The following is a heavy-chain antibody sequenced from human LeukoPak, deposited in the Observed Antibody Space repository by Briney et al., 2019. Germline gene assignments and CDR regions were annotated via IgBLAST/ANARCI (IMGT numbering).Heavy chain of an antibody. CDR3: ARQTGSRLFILP. CDR2: IYYSGNT. CDR1: GFTFSSFW. J-gene: IGHJ4*02. D-gene: IGHD3/OR15-3a*01. V-gene: IGHV4-39*01. Sequence: PGGSLRLSCAASGFTFSSFWMNWVRQPPGKGLEWIGSIYYSGNTYYNASLKSQVSISIDTSKNQFSLRLTSVTAADTAVYYCARQTGSRLFILPGGQGTLVTVSS.